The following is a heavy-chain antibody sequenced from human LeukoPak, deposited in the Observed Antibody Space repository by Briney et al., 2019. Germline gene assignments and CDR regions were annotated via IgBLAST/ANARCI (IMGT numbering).Heavy chain of an antibody. CDR1: GFTFSSYS. V-gene: IGHV3-48*02. Sequence: GGSLRLSCAASGFTFSSYSMNWVRQAPGEGLEWVSYISSSSSTIFYADSVKGRFTISRDNAKNSLYLQMHSLRDEDTAVYYCARAWYSWGYYFDYWGQGTLVTVSS. J-gene: IGHJ4*02. CDR2: ISSSSSTI. D-gene: IGHD1-26*01. CDR3: ARAWYSWGYYFDY.